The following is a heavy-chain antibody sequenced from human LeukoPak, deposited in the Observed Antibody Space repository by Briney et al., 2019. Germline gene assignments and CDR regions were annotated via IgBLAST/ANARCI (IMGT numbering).Heavy chain of an antibody. D-gene: IGHD2-2*01. CDR2: IYTSGST. CDR1: GGSISSYY. CDR3: AREKFGYCSSTSCLNWFDP. J-gene: IGHJ5*02. Sequence: SETLSLTCTVSGGSISSYYWSWIRQPAGKGLEWIGRIYTSGSTNYSPSLKSRVTMSVDTSKNQFSLKLSSVTAADTAVYYCAREKFGYCSSTSCLNWFDPWGQGTLVTVSS. V-gene: IGHV4-4*07.